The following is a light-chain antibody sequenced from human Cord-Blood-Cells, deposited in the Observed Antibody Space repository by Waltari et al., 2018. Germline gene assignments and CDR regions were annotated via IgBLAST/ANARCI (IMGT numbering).Light chain of an antibody. Sequence: EIVLTQSPATLSLSPGERATLSCRASQSVSSYLAWYQQKPGQAPRLLIYDASNRATGIPARFSGSGSVTDFTLTISSLEPEDFAVYYCQQRSNWPPLFTCGPGTKVDI. CDR2: DAS. V-gene: IGKV3-11*01. J-gene: IGKJ3*01. CDR3: QQRSNWPPLFT. CDR1: QSVSSY.